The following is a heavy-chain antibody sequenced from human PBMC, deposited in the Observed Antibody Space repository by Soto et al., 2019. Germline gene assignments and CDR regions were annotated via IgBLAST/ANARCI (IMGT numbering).Heavy chain of an antibody. CDR1: GYAFSDHG. CDR3: ARDHRYSSSFFDY. D-gene: IGHD6-6*01. CDR2: ISAYNGNT. V-gene: IGHV1-18*04. Sequence: QVRLVLSGDELKKPGASMKVSCKASGYAFSDHGISWVRQAPGQGLEWIGWISAYNGNTNYAQKFQGRVTVTTDASTATAYMDVRSLTSDDTAVYYCARDHRYSSSFFDYWSQGTLITVSS. J-gene: IGHJ4*02.